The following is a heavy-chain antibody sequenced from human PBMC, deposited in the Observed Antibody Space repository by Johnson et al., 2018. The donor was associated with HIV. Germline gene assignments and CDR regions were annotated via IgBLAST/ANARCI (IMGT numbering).Heavy chain of an antibody. Sequence: VQLVESGGGLVQPGGSLRLSCAASGFTFSSYWMSWVRQAPGKGLEWVANIKQDGSEKYYVDSVKGRFTISRDKSKNTLYLQMNSLRAEDTAVYYCAKDGAMAFDIWGQGTLVTVSS. CDR2: IKQDGSEK. V-gene: IGHV3-7*01. J-gene: IGHJ3*02. CDR3: AKDGAMAFDI. D-gene: IGHD2-2*01. CDR1: GFTFSSYW.